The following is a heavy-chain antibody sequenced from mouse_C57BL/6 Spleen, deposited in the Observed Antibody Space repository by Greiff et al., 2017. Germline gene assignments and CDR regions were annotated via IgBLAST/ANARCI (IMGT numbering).Heavy chain of an antibody. V-gene: IGHV1-64*01. CDR1: GYTFTSYW. Sequence: VQLQQSGAELVKPGASVKLSCKASGYTFTSYWMHWVKQRPGQGLEWIGMIHPNSGSTNYNEKFKSKATLTVDKSSSTAYMQLSSLTSEDSAVYYCAREDYDVRNAMDYWGQGTSVTVSS. J-gene: IGHJ4*01. CDR2: IHPNSGST. CDR3: AREDYDVRNAMDY. D-gene: IGHD2-4*01.